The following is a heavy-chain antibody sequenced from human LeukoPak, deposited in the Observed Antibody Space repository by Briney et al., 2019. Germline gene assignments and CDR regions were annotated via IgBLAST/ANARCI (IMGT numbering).Heavy chain of an antibody. CDR2: INHSGST. CDR1: GGSFSGYY. D-gene: IGHD2-15*01. CDR3: ARGRVRPRYCSGGSCYDDY. V-gene: IGHV4-34*01. Sequence: SETLSLTCAVYGGSFSGYYWSWIRQPPGKGLEWIGEINHSGSTNYNPSLKSRVSISVDTSKNQFSLKLSSVTAADTAVYYCARGRVRPRYCSGGSCYDDYWGQGTLVTVSS. J-gene: IGHJ4*02.